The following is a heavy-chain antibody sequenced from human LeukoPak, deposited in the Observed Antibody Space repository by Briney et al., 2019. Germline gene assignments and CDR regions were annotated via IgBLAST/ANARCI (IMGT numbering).Heavy chain of an antibody. D-gene: IGHD5-24*01. CDR3: ARDRRDGYNLYYFDL. Sequence: SETLSLTCTVSGGSIYSSSYYWSWIRQPAGKGLEWIGRIYTSGSTNYNPSLKSRVTISVDTSKNQFSLKLSSVTAADTAVYYCARDRRDGYNLYYFDLWGQGTLVTVSS. J-gene: IGHJ4*02. V-gene: IGHV4-61*02. CDR1: GGSIYSSSYY. CDR2: IYTSGST.